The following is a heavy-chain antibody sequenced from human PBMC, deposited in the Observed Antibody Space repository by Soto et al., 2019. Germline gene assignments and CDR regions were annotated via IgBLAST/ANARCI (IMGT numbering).Heavy chain of an antibody. Sequence: GGSLRLSCAASGFTFSSYGMHWVRQAPGKGLEWVAVIWYDGSNKYYADSVEGRFTISRDNSKNTLYLQMNSLRAEDTAVYYCARDLRGSRPDAFDIWGQGTMVTVSS. V-gene: IGHV3-33*01. CDR3: ARDLRGSRPDAFDI. J-gene: IGHJ3*02. CDR1: GFTFSSYG. CDR2: IWYDGSNK. D-gene: IGHD3-10*01.